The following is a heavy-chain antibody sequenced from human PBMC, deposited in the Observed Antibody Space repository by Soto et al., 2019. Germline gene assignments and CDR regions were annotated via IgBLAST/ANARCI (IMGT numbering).Heavy chain of an antibody. CDR1: GGAISSGGYS. Sequence: QLQLQESGSGLVKPSQTLSLTCAVSGGAISSGGYSWSWIRQPPGKGLEWIGYIYHSGSTYYNPSLKSRVTRSVDRSKNQFSLKLSSVTAADTAVYYCARATAAGHYYYGMDVWGQGTTVTVSS. CDR3: ARATAAGHYYYGMDV. J-gene: IGHJ6*02. D-gene: IGHD6-13*01. V-gene: IGHV4-30-2*01. CDR2: IYHSGST.